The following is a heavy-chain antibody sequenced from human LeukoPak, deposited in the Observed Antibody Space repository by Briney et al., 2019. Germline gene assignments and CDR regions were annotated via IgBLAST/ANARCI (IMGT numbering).Heavy chain of an antibody. J-gene: IGHJ4*02. Sequence: PGGSLRLSCAASGFTFSDYYMSWIRQAPGKGLEWVANIKQDGSEKYYVDSVKGRFTISRDNAKNSLYLQMNSLRAEDTAVYYCARDPNYYDSSGPFDYWGQGTLVTVSS. CDR2: IKQDGSEK. V-gene: IGHV3-7*01. CDR1: GFTFSDYY. D-gene: IGHD3-22*01. CDR3: ARDPNYYDSSGPFDY.